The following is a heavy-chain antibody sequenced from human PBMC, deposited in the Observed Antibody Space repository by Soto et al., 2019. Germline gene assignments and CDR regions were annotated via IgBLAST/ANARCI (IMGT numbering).Heavy chain of an antibody. CDR2: SSSSGGYT. CDR1: GFSVGDNY. CDR3: ASSSGRRPVFTFAYGLAV. D-gene: IGHD3-10*01. Sequence: QVQLVESGGGLVEPGGSLRLSCAASGFSVGDNYMTWIRQAPGKGLEWLSYSSSSGGYTNYADSVKGRFTISRDNAKNSLYLQMDSLRAGDTAVYFCASSSGRRPVFTFAYGLAVWGQGTRVTVSS. J-gene: IGHJ6*02. V-gene: IGHV3-11*06.